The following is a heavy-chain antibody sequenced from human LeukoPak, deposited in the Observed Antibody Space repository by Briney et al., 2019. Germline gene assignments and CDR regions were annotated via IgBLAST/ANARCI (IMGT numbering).Heavy chain of an antibody. V-gene: IGHV1-46*01. Sequence: GASVKVSCKASGYTFTRHYMNRVRQAPGQGLEWMGKINPGSGATGYAQKFQGRVTMTRDTSTSTVYMELTSLRSADTAVYFCARDGLYCTNGVCSSDIWGQGTLVTVSS. CDR2: INPGSGAT. J-gene: IGHJ3*02. CDR3: ARDGLYCTNGVCSSDI. D-gene: IGHD2-8*01. CDR1: GYTFTRHY.